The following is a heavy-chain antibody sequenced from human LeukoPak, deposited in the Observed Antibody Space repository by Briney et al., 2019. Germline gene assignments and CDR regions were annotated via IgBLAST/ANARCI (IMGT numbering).Heavy chain of an antibody. CDR1: GFTFSDYY. Sequence: GGSLRLSFAASGFTFSDYYMSWIRQAPGKGLEWVSYISGDSRYTNYADSAKGRFTISRDTARNSLYLQMNSLRAEDTAVYYCARAGYDTLTGYQYNWFDPWGQGTLVTVSS. V-gene: IGHV3-11*05. CDR2: ISGDSRYT. J-gene: IGHJ5*02. D-gene: IGHD3-9*01. CDR3: ARAGYDTLTGYQYNWFDP.